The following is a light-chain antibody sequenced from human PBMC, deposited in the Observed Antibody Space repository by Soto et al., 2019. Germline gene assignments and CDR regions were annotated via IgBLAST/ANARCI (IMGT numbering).Light chain of an antibody. V-gene: IGKV1-5*03. J-gene: IGKJ4*01. Sequence: DIQKTQSPSTLSASVGDRVTITCRASQSITYWLAWYQQRPGKAPNLLIYKASTLESGVPSRFSGSGSGTEFTLTISSLQPDDFATYYCQHYSSYPIAFGGGTKVEI. CDR1: QSITYW. CDR2: KAS. CDR3: QHYSSYPIA.